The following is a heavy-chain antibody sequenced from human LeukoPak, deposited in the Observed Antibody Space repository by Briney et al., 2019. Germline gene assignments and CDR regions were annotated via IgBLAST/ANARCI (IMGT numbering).Heavy chain of an antibody. CDR1: GYALTELS. V-gene: IGHV1-24*01. D-gene: IGHD2-21*01. Sequence: ASVKVSCKVSGYALTELSMHWVRQAPGKGLEWMGGFDPEDGETIYAQKFQGRVTMTEDTSTDTAYMELSSLRSKDTAVYYCATAEAYCGGDCYSSPYYYMDVWGKGTTVTVSS. J-gene: IGHJ6*03. CDR2: FDPEDGET. CDR3: ATAEAYCGGDCYSSPYYYMDV.